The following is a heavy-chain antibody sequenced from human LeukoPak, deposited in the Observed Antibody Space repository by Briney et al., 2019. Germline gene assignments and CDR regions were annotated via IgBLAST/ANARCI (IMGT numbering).Heavy chain of an antibody. CDR3: AKDPTKTSPRLG. CDR1: AFTFSSFA. CDR2: ISGSGGST. V-gene: IGHV3-23*01. J-gene: IGHJ4*02. Sequence: PGGSRRLSCAAAAFTFSSFAVSWVRQAPGKGMEWVSAISGSGGSTYYADSVKGRFTISRDNSKNTLYLQMNRLRAEDTAVYYCAKDPTKTSPRLGWGQGTLVTVSS. D-gene: IGHD2-2*01.